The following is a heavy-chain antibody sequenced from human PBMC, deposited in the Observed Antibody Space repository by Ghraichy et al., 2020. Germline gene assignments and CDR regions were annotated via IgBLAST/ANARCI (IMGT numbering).Heavy chain of an antibody. J-gene: IGHJ5*02. CDR1: GFTFRDYT. Sequence: GGSLRLSCAVSGFTFRDYTMSWVRQAPGKGLEWVSTITGSGYTTYNADSVRGRFILSRDNSRNTLDLQMNTLRVDDTATYYCVKSPPITRGWYSGFFDAWGQGILVTVSS. CDR2: ITGSGYTT. CDR3: VKSPPITRGWYSGFFDA. V-gene: IGHV3-23*01. D-gene: IGHD6-19*01.